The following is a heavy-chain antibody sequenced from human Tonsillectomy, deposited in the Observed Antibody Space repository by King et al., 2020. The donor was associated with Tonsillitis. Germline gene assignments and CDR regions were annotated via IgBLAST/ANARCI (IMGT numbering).Heavy chain of an antibody. CDR1: GFTFFSYG. CDR2: ISYDGSNR. CDR3: AKSAVGYCSGGSCFDPFDP. J-gene: IGHJ5*02. V-gene: IGHV3-30*18. D-gene: IGHD2-15*01. Sequence: VQLVESGGGVVQPGRSLRLSCAASGFTFFSYGMHWVRPAPGKGLEWVAVISYDGSNRYYADSVKGRFTISRDNSKNTLFLQMNSLRAEDTAVYYCAKSAVGYCSGGSCFDPFDPWGQGTLVTVSS.